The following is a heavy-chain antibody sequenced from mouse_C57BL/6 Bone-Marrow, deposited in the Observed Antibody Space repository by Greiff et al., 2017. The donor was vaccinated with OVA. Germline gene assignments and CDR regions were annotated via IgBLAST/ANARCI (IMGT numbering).Heavy chain of an antibody. CDR3: ARGGYDYDGDPWFAY. Sequence: EVKLMESGPELVKPGASVKMSCKASGYTFTDYNMHWVKQSHGKSLEWIGYINPNNGGTSYNQKFKGKATLTVNKSSSTAYMELRSLTSEDSAVYYCARGGYDYDGDPWFAYWGQGTLVTVSA. D-gene: IGHD2-4*01. V-gene: IGHV1-22*01. J-gene: IGHJ3*01. CDR1: GYTFTDYN. CDR2: INPNNGGT.